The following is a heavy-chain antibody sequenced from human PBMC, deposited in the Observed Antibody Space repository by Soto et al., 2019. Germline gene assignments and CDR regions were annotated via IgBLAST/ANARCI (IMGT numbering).Heavy chain of an antibody. J-gene: IGHJ5*01. Sequence: EVQLVESGGGLVQPGGSLRLSCEASGATFANYWMHWVRQAPGKGLVWVSRINNDGNDMTYADSVKGRFNASRDNDKNMVFLQMNRLRVEDTAVDYCARDVPHNWLESWGQGTLVTVSS. CDR2: INNDGNDM. CDR3: ARDVPHNWLES. CDR1: GATFANYW. V-gene: IGHV3-74*01. D-gene: IGHD3-10*02.